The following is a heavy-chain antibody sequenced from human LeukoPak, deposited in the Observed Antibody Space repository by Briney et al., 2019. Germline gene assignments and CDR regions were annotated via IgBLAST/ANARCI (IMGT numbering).Heavy chain of an antibody. CDR3: ARRVDYCSSTSCSTSYFDY. CDR1: GFTFSSYW. Sequence: GGSLRLSCAASGFTFSSYWMSWVRQAPGKGLEWVANIKQDGSEKYYVDSVKGRFTISRDNAKNSLYLQMNSLRAEDTAVYYCARRVDYCSSTSCSTSYFDYWGQGTLVTVSS. V-gene: IGHV3-7*01. J-gene: IGHJ4*02. D-gene: IGHD2-2*01. CDR2: IKQDGSEK.